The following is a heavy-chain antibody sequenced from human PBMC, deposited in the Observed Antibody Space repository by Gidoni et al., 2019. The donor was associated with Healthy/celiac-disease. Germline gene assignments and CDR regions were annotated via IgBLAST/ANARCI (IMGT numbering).Heavy chain of an antibody. CDR1: GGSISSYY. CDR2: IYYSGST. V-gene: IGHV4-59*01. D-gene: IGHD3-3*01. CDR3: ARGFYKYYDFWRGYYLGGMDV. J-gene: IGHJ6*02. Sequence: QVQLQESAPGLVKPSETLSLTCTVSGGSISSYYWRWIRQPPGKGLEWIGYIYYSGSTNYNPTRKSRVTISVDTSKNQFSLKLSSVTAADTAVYYWARGFYKYYDFWRGYYLGGMDVWGQGTTVTVSS.